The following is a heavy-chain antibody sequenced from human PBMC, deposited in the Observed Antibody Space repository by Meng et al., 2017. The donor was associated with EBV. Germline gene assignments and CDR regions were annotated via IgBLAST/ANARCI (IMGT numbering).Heavy chain of an antibody. D-gene: IGHD1-1*01. Sequence: QGPLVESGFEWEGPGGLVKVSCKASGYTFRNYAINWMRQVPGQGLEWMGWINTYSGKATFAQGFTGRFVFSLDTPVTTAHLQISGLKTEDSAVYYCARGVEENGSHYPFDSWGQGTLVTVSS. CDR2: INTYSGKA. J-gene: IGHJ4*02. V-gene: IGHV7-4-1*02. CDR1: GYTFRNYA. CDR3: ARGVEENGSHYPFDS.